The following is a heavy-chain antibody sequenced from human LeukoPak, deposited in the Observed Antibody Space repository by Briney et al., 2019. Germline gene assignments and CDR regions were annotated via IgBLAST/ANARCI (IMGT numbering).Heavy chain of an antibody. V-gene: IGHV4-4*07. CDR1: GGSINSYY. Sequence: SETLSLTCTVSGGSINSYYWSWIRQSAGKGLEWIGRIYTSGSTPDYSPSLKSRVTISVDTSKNQFSLKLSSVTAADTAVYYCARDLFEEWYFDLWGRGTLVTVSS. CDR2: IYTSGSTP. J-gene: IGHJ2*01. D-gene: IGHD2-21*01. CDR3: ARDLFEEWYFDL.